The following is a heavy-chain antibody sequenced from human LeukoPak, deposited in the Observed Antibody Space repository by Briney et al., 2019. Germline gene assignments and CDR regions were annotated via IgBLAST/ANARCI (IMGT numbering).Heavy chain of an antibody. CDR3: ARVYDFWSGNHGAYFDY. J-gene: IGHJ4*02. Sequence: SETLSLTCSVSGGSISTTSYYWAWLRQPPGKGLEWIATIHYGVTSHYNPSLESRVTISVHTSKNHFSLLLRSVTATDTALYYCARVYDFWSGNHGAYFDYWGQGTLVSVSS. CDR1: GGSISTTSYY. V-gene: IGHV4-39*02. D-gene: IGHD3-3*01. CDR2: IHYGVTS.